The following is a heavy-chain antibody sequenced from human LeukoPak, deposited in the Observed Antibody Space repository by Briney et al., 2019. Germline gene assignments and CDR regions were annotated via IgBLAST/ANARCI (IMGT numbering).Heavy chain of an antibody. CDR3: AKDTGYSSSWYIGFAFDI. V-gene: IGHV3-64*01. CDR1: GFTFSSYA. CDR2: ISSNGGST. D-gene: IGHD6-13*01. Sequence: PGGSLRLSCAASGFTFSSYAMHWVRQAPGKGLEYVSAISSNGGSTYYANSVKGRFTISRDNSKNTLYLQMNSLRAEDTAVYYCAKDTGYSSSWYIGFAFDIWGQGTMVTVSS. J-gene: IGHJ3*02.